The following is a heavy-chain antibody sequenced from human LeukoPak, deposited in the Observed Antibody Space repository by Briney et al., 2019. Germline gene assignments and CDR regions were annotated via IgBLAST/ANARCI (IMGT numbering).Heavy chain of an antibody. CDR1: GYTFTNYG. Sequence: ASVKVSCRSSGYTFTNYGIIWVRQAPGQGLDWMGWINGYNGKTNYSQKFQGRATMTTDTSTSTAYMELRNLRYDDTAVYYCARGKFGELSRVPTWDFDYWGQGTLVTVSS. V-gene: IGHV1-18*01. D-gene: IGHD3-10*01. CDR2: INGYNGKT. J-gene: IGHJ4*02. CDR3: ARGKFGELSRVPTWDFDY.